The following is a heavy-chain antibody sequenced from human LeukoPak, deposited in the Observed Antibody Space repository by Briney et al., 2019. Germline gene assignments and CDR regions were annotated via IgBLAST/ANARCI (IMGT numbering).Heavy chain of an antibody. J-gene: IGHJ4*02. CDR2: INPHSGGI. Sequence: SVNVSCKASAYTFTGYYMDWVRQAPGQGREWMGWINPHSGGIDHAQKFQGRVTMTRDTSISTAYMELSRLRSDDTAVYYCARDMDSGPDFFDYWGLGTLVTVSS. V-gene: IGHV1-2*02. D-gene: IGHD1-26*01. CDR1: AYTFTGYY. CDR3: ARDMDSGPDFFDY.